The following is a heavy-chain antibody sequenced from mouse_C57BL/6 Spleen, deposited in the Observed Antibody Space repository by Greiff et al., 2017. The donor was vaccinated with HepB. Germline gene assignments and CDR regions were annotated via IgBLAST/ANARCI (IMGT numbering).Heavy chain of an antibody. CDR2: IDPETGGT. D-gene: IGHD2-5*01. Sequence: QVQLKQSGAELVRPGASVTLSCKASGYTFTDYEMHWVKQTPVHGLEWIGAIDPETGGTAYNQKFKGKAILTADKSSSTAYMELRSLTSEDSAVYYCTMSLLYYSNYVRAMDYWGQGTSVTVSS. CDR1: GYTFTDYE. J-gene: IGHJ4*01. V-gene: IGHV1-15*01. CDR3: TMSLLYYSNYVRAMDY.